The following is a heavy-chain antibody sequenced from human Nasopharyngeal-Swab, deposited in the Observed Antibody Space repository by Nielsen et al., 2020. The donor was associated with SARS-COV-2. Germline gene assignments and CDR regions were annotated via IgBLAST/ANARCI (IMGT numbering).Heavy chain of an antibody. CDR3: ARTRRATVTTGAFDI. CDR2: ISSNGGST. J-gene: IGHJ3*02. V-gene: IGHV3-64*01. CDR1: GFTFSSYA. D-gene: IGHD4-11*01. Sequence: GGSLRLSCAASGFTFSSYAMHWVRQAPGKGLEYVSAISSNGGSTYYANSVKGRLTISRDNSKNTLYLQMGSLRAEDMAVYYCARTRRATVTTGAFDIWGQGTMVTVSS.